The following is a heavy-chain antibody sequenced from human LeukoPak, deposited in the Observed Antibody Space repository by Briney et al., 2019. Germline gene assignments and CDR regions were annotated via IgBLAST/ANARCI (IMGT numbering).Heavy chain of an antibody. Sequence: PGGSLRLSCAASGFTFSRYSVNWVRQAPGKGLEWVSCITGSSDYIFYADSVRGRFTISRDNAENSLFLQMNSLGAEDTAVYYCAKFKGHYGDSEYYFDSWGQGTLVTVSS. CDR3: AKFKGHYGDSEYYFDS. J-gene: IGHJ4*02. V-gene: IGHV3-21*01. D-gene: IGHD3-10*01. CDR2: ITGSSDYI. CDR1: GFTFSRYS.